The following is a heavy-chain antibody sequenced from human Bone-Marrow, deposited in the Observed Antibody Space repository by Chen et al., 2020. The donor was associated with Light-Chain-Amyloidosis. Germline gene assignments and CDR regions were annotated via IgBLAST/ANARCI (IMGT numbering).Heavy chain of an antibody. CDR1: GFTFSTHA. V-gene: IGHV3-33*01. J-gene: IGHJ4*02. CDR2: ILYDGSNK. D-gene: IGHD3-10*01. Sequence: QEELVESGGGVVQPGRSLRLSCAASGFTFSTHARHWVRQAPGKGLEWVAFILYDGSNKHYADSVKGRFTISRDNSKNTVFLEMNSLRAEDTAVYFCARDPPGSGFAFDYWGQGTLVTVSS. CDR3: ARDPPGSGFAFDY.